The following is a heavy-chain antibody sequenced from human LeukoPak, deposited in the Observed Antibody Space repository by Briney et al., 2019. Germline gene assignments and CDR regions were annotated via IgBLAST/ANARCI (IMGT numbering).Heavy chain of an antibody. Sequence: GASVKVSCKASGYTFSAYYMHWVRQAPGQGLEWMGWINPKSGDTNYAQKFQGRVTMTRDTSISTAYMELSSLTSDDTAVYYCARGYCSGGICLENYWGQGTLVTVSS. D-gene: IGHD2-15*01. CDR2: INPKSGDT. V-gene: IGHV1-2*02. J-gene: IGHJ4*02. CDR1: GYTFSAYY. CDR3: ARGYCSGGICLENY.